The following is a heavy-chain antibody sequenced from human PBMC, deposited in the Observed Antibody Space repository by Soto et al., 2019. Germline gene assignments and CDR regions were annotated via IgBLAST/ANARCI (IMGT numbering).Heavy chain of an antibody. Sequence: PGGSLRLSCAASGFTFSSYAMHWVRQAPGKGLEWVAVISYDGSNKYYADSVKGRFTISRDNSKNTLYLQMNSLRAEDTAVYYCARDPLWGTAMVLWGQGTTVTVSS. J-gene: IGHJ6*02. D-gene: IGHD5-18*01. CDR2: ISYDGSNK. V-gene: IGHV3-30-3*01. CDR3: ARDPLWGTAMVL. CDR1: GFTFSSYA.